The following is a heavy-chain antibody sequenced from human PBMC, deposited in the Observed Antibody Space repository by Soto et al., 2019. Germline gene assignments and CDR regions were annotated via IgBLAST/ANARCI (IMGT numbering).Heavy chain of an antibody. CDR2: VYYSGST. CDR3: AREGDYDFWSGSGRFDP. CDR1: GDSISSYY. D-gene: IGHD3-3*01. V-gene: IGHV4-59*01. Sequence: QVQLQESGPGLVKPSETLSLTCTVSGDSISSYYWSWIRQPPGKGLEWIGYVYYSGSTNYNPSLKSRVTISVDTSKNQFSLKLSSVTAADTAVYYCAREGDYDFWSGSGRFDPWGQGTLVTVSS. J-gene: IGHJ5*02.